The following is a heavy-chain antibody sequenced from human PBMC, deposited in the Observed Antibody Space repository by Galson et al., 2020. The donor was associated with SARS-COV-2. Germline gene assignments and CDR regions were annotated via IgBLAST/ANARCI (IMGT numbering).Heavy chain of an antibody. J-gene: IGHJ2*01. CDR2: IHYDGST. V-gene: IGHV3-74*01. CDR3: VKEEAGAGKWYFDL. CDR1: GFAFSSSW. Sequence: GGSLRLSCAASGFAFSSSWMHWVRQAPGNGLVWVSRIHYDGSTSYADSVQGRFSISRDNAINMLFLQMSSLRVDDTAVYYCVKEEAGAGKWYFDLWGHGTLVTVTS. D-gene: IGHD6-13*01.